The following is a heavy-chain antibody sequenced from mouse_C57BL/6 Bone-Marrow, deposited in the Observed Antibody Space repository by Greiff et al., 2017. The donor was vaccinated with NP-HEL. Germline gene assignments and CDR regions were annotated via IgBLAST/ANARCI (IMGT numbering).Heavy chain of an antibody. J-gene: IGHJ2*01. V-gene: IGHV5-17*01. CDR3: ARKDWGYFDY. Sequence: DVQLVESGGGLVKPGGSLKLSCAASGFTFSDYGMHWVRQAPEKGLEWVAYISSGSSTIYYADTVKGRFTISRDNAKNTLFLQMTSLRSEDTAMYYCARKDWGYFDYWGQGTTLTVSS. CDR2: ISSGSSTI. D-gene: IGHD4-1*01. CDR1: GFTFSDYG.